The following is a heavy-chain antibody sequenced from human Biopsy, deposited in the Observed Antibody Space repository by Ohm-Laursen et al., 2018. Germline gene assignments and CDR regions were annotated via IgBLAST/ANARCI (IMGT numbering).Heavy chain of an antibody. CDR2: ISSSSDNI. J-gene: IGHJ6*02. CDR1: GFTLSSYS. D-gene: IGHD3-10*01. V-gene: IGHV3-21*01. Sequence: SLRLSCTAPGFTLSSYSMNWVRQTPGKGLEWVSTISSSSDNIYYVDSVKGRFTISRDNAKNSLYLQMNSLRAEDTAVYYCARSRGSSGIATIYYYGMDVWGQGTPVTVSS. CDR3: ARSRGSSGIATIYYYGMDV.